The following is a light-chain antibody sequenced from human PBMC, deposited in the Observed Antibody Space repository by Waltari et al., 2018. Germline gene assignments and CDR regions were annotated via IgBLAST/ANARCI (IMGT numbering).Light chain of an antibody. Sequence: QSALTQPASMSGSPGHSVTISCTGTSDDVGGYNLFSWYQQQPGKAPKLIIFEVTKRPSGVSNRFSGSRSGNTASLTLSGLQPEDEAAYYCCSYAGTDSWVFGGGTKVTVL. J-gene: IGLJ3*02. V-gene: IGLV2-23*02. CDR1: SDDVGGYNL. CDR2: EVT. CDR3: CSYAGTDSWV.